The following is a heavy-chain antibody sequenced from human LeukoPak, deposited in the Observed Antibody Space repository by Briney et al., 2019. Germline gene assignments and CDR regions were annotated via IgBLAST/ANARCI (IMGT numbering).Heavy chain of an antibody. V-gene: IGHV4-34*01. CDR3: ARYCSSGSCYSIFDY. Sequence: PSETLSLTCAVYGGSFSGYYWSWIRQPPGKGLEWIGEINHSGSTNYNPSLKSRVTISVDTSKNQFSLKLSSVTAADTAVYYCARYCSSGSCYSIFDYWGQGTLVTVSS. CDR1: GGSFSGYY. CDR2: INHSGST. J-gene: IGHJ4*02. D-gene: IGHD2-15*01.